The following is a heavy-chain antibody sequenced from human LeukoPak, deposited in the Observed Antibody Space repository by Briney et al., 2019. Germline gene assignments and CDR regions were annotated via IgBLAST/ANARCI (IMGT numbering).Heavy chain of an antibody. Sequence: SVKVSCKASGGTFSSYAISWVRQAPGQGLEWMGGIIPIFGTANYAQKFQGRVTITAGESMCIAYMRLSGVRSDVSAVYYCARAGSGASFDYWGQGTLVTVSS. CDR2: IIPIFGTA. CDR1: GGTFSSYA. CDR3: ARAGSGASFDY. J-gene: IGHJ4*02. D-gene: IGHD3-10*01. V-gene: IGHV1-69*13.